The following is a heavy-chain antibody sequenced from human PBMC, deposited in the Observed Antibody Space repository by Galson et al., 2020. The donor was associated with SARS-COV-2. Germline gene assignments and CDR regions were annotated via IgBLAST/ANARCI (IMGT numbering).Heavy chain of an antibody. CDR3: ARGFDY. CDR2: IYYSGST. CDR1: GGSISSHY. Sequence: LSLTCTVSGGSISSHYWSWIRQPPGKGLEWIGYIYYSGSTNYNPSLKSRVTISVDTSKNQFSLKLSSVTAADTAVYYCARGFDYWGQGTLVTVSS. V-gene: IGHV4-59*11. J-gene: IGHJ4*02.